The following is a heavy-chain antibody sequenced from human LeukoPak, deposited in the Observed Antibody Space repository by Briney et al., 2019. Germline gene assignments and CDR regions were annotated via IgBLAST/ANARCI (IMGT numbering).Heavy chain of an antibody. Sequence: PSETLSLTCTVSGGSISSYYWSWIRQPPGKRLEWIGYIYYSGSTSYNPSLKSRVTISVDTSKNHISLKLSSVTAADTAVYYCARDLGVMVRAFDIWGQGTMVTVSS. D-gene: IGHD5-18*01. CDR1: GGSISSYY. J-gene: IGHJ3*02. CDR2: IYYSGST. V-gene: IGHV4-59*01. CDR3: ARDLGVMVRAFDI.